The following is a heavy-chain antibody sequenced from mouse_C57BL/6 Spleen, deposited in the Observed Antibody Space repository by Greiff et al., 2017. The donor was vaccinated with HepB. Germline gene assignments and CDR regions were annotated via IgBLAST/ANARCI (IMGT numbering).Heavy chain of an antibody. CDR2: IDPSDSYT. D-gene: IGHD2-1*01. Sequence: QVQLKQSGAELVKPGASVKLSCKASGYTFTSYWMQWVKQRPGQGLEWIGEIDPSDSYTNYNQKFKGKATLTVDTSSSTAYMQLSSLTSEDSAVYYCASRGNSYAMDYWGQGTSVTVSS. CDR3: ASRGNSYAMDY. J-gene: IGHJ4*01. CDR1: GYTFTSYW. V-gene: IGHV1-50*01.